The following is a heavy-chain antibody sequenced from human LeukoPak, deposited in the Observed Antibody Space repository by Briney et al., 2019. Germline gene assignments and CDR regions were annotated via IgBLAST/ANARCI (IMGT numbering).Heavy chain of an antibody. Sequence: QAGGSLRLSCAASGFTFSSYGMSWVRQAPGKGLEWVSAISGSGGSTYYADSVKGRFTISGDNSKNTLYLQMNSLRAEDTAVYYCAKVGEYQLLLYAFDMWGQGTMVTVSS. D-gene: IGHD2-2*01. J-gene: IGHJ3*02. V-gene: IGHV3-23*01. CDR2: ISGSGGST. CDR3: AKVGEYQLLLYAFDM. CDR1: GFTFSSYG.